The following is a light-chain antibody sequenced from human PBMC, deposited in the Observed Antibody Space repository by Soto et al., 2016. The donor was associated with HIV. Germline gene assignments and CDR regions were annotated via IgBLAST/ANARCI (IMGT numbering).Light chain of an antibody. J-gene: IGKJ1*01. CDR3: QQYNSVPRT. CDR2: KTS. CDR1: QSVSVW. Sequence: DIQMTQFPSTLSASIGDRVTITCRASQSVSVWLAWYQQKPGKAPNLLIFKTSTLEIGVPSRFSGSGSGADFTLTLSSVQPDDVGTYYCQQYNSVPRTFGQGDQTRNET. V-gene: IGKV1-5*03.